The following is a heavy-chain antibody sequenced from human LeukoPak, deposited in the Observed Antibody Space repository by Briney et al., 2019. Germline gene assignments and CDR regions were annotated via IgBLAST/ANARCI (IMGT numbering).Heavy chain of an antibody. CDR1: GGSISSYY. CDR3: ARVPGYGSGSYYIDY. CDR2: IHTSGST. J-gene: IGHJ4*02. V-gene: IGHV4-4*07. Sequence: PSETLSLTSTVSGGSISSYYWSWIRQPAGKGLEWIGRIHTSGSTNYNPSLKSRVTISVDTSKNQFSLKLSSVTAADTAVYYCARVPGYGSGSYYIDYWGQGTLVTVSS. D-gene: IGHD3-10*01.